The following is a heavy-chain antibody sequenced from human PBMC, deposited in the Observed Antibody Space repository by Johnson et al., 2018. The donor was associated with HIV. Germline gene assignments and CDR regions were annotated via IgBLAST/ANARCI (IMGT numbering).Heavy chain of an antibody. CDR3: ARRGITIVADVFDI. V-gene: IGHV3-20*04. CDR2: INWNGGST. J-gene: IGHJ3*02. CDR1: GFTFDDYG. D-gene: IGHD3-10*01. Sequence: VHLVESGGGVVRPGGSLRLSCAASGFTFDDYGMSWVRQAPGKGLEWVSGINWNGGSTGYADSVKGRFTISRDNAKKLLYLQMYSLRAEDTAFYFCARRGITIVADVFDIWGQGTMVTVSS.